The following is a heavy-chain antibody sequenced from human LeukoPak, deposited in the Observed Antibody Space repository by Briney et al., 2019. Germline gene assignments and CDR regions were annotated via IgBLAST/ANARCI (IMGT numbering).Heavy chain of an antibody. J-gene: IGHJ5*02. CDR1: GVSISSSSYY. Sequence: PSETLSLTCTVSGVSISSSSYYWGWIRQPPGKGLEWIGSIYYSGSTYYHPSLKSRVTISVDTSKNQFSLKLSSVTAADTAVYYCARHYYDSSGYTTWGQGTLVTVSS. V-gene: IGHV4-39*01. CDR3: ARHYYDSSGYTT. CDR2: IYYSGST. D-gene: IGHD3-22*01.